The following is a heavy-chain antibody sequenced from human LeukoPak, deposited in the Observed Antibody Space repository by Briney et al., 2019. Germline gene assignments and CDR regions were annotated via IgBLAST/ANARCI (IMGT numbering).Heavy chain of an antibody. CDR2: ISAYNGNT. J-gene: IGHJ3*02. D-gene: IGHD3-22*01. Sequence: ASVKVSCKASGYTFTSYGISWVRQAPGQGLEWMGWISAYNGNTNYAQKLQGRVTMTTDTSTSTAYMELRSLRSDDTAVYYCARDPLNYYDSSALGDIWGQGTMVTVSS. CDR1: GYTFTSYG. V-gene: IGHV1-18*01. CDR3: ARDPLNYYDSSALGDI.